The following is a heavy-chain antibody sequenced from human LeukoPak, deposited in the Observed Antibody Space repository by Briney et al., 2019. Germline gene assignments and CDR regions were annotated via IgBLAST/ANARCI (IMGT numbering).Heavy chain of an antibody. D-gene: IGHD3-22*01. Sequence: PGGSLRLSCVASGFTFSSSWIHWVRQAPGKGLVWVSRINKDGSVTDYAESVKGRFPISRDNSKNTLYLQMNSLRAEDTAVYFCAREIQEHYYDRSGYYYDYWGQGTLVTVSS. CDR3: AREIQEHYYDRSGYYYDY. CDR2: INKDGSVT. V-gene: IGHV3-74*01. CDR1: GFTFSSSW. J-gene: IGHJ4*02.